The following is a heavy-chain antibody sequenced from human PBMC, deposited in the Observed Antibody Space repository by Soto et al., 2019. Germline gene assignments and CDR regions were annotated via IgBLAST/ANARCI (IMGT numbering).Heavy chain of an antibody. D-gene: IGHD2-15*01. CDR1: GGSISSSSYY. J-gene: IGHJ3*02. CDR3: ARISLFDILVVVAAHHDAFDI. CDR2: IYYSGST. Sequence: PSETLSLTCTVSGGSISSSSYYWGWIRQPPGKGLEWIGSIYYSGSTYYNPSLKSRVTISVDTSKNQFSLNLSSVTAAVTAVYYFARISLFDILVVVAAHHDAFDIWGQGTMVTVSS. V-gene: IGHV4-39*01.